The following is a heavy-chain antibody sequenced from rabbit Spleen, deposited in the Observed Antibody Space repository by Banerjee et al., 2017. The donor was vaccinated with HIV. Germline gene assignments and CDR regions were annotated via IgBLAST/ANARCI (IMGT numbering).Heavy chain of an antibody. CDR2: IDAGTSGFT. CDR3: ARDTSSSFSSYGMDL. D-gene: IGHD1-1*01. CDR1: GVSFSISSS. Sequence: QSLEESGGDLVKPGASLTLPCPASGVSFSISSSMCWFRQAPGKGLEWIACIDAGTSGFTYFATWAKGRFAISKTSSTTVTLQMTRLTAADTATYFCARDTSSSFSSYGMDLWGPGTLVTVS. J-gene: IGHJ6*01. V-gene: IGHV1S40*01.